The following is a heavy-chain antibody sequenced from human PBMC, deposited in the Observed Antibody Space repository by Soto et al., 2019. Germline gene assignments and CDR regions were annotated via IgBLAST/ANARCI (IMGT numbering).Heavy chain of an antibody. D-gene: IGHD7-27*01. Sequence: ASVKVSCKASGYTLSSYAMHWVRQAPGQRLEWMGWINAGYGNTKSSQKFQDRVTISRDTSASTAYMELTSLRSEDTAVYYCARDTGDGTFDFWGQGTLVTVSS. J-gene: IGHJ4*02. CDR2: INAGYGNT. CDR3: ARDTGDGTFDF. V-gene: IGHV1-3*01. CDR1: GYTLSSYA.